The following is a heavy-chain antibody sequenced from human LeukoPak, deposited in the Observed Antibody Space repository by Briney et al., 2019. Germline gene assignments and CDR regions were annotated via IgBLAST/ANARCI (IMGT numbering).Heavy chain of an antibody. CDR3: ARIDTYYYDSSGYYSAFDI. Sequence: PGGSLRLSCAASGFTFSSSAMSWVRQAPGKGLEWVSGINWNGGSTGYADSAKGRFTISRDNAKNSLYLQMNSLRAEDAALYYCARIDTYYYDSSGYYSAFDIWGQGTIVTVSS. D-gene: IGHD3-22*01. J-gene: IGHJ3*02. V-gene: IGHV3-20*04. CDR1: GFTFSSSA. CDR2: INWNGGST.